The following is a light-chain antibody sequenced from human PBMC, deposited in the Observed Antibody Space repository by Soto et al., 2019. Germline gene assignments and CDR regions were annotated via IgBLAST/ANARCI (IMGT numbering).Light chain of an antibody. CDR3: SSYTSSSTVGV. V-gene: IGLV2-14*01. CDR1: SSDVGGYDS. CDR2: EVS. J-gene: IGLJ2*01. Sequence: QSALTQPASVSGSPGQSITISCTGTSSDVGGYDSVSWYQQHPGKAPKLLIDEVSNRPSGVSSRFSGSESGNTASLTISGLQAEDEADYYCSSYTSSSTVGVFGGGTKLTVL.